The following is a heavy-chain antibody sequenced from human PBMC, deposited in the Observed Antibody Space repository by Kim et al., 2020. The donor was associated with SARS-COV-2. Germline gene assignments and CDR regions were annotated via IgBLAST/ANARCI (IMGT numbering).Heavy chain of an antibody. CDR3: ARAYYEFLSGYLNWVDP. CDR1: GGSISSYY. V-gene: IGHV4-59*01. D-gene: IGHD3-3*01. J-gene: IGHJ5*02. Sequence: SKTLSLTCTVSGGSISSYYWSWIRQPPGKGLEWIGYIYYSGSTNYNPSLKRRVTISVDTSKNQFSLKLSSVTAADTAVYYCARAYYEFLSGYLNWVDPWG. CDR2: IYYSGST.